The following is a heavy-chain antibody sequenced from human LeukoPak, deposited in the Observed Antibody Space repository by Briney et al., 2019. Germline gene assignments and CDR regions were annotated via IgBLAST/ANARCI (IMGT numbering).Heavy chain of an antibody. V-gene: IGHV3-21*01. J-gene: IGHJ4*02. CDR1: GFTFNTYT. Sequence: GGSLRLSCAASGFTFNTYTMNWVRQAPGKGLEWVSSISSSSSYIYYADSVKGRFTISRDNAKKSLYLQMNSLRAEDTAVYYCAKHGNIVVVTAFNYWGQGTLVTVSS. CDR3: AKHGNIVVVTAFNY. D-gene: IGHD2-21*02. CDR2: ISSSSSYI.